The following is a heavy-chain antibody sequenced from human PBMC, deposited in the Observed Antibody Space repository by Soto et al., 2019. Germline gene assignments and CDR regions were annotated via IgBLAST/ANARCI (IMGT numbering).Heavy chain of an antibody. V-gene: IGHV4-59*01. Sequence: SETLSLTCTVSGGSISSYYWSWIRQPPGKGLEWIGYIYYSGSTNYNPSLKSRVTISVDTSKNQFSLKLSSVAAADTAVYYCARETNLQLWFYFDYWGQGTLVTVSS. CDR3: ARETNLQLWFYFDY. D-gene: IGHD5-18*01. J-gene: IGHJ4*02. CDR1: GGSISSYY. CDR2: IYYSGST.